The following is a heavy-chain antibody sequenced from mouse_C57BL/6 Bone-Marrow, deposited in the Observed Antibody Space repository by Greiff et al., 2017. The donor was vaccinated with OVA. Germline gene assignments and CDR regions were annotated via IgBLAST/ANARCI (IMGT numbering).Heavy chain of an antibody. V-gene: IGHV5-15*01. CDR2: ISNLAYSI. D-gene: IGHD2-1*01. Sequence: EVKVVESGGGLVQPGGSLKLSCAASGFTFSDYGMAWVRQAPRKGPEWVAFISNLAYSIYYADTVTGRFTISRENAKNTLYLEMSSLRSEDTAMYYCARQRDLLWSYAMDYWGQGTSVTVSS. CDR1: GFTFSDYG. CDR3: ARQRDLLWSYAMDY. J-gene: IGHJ4*01.